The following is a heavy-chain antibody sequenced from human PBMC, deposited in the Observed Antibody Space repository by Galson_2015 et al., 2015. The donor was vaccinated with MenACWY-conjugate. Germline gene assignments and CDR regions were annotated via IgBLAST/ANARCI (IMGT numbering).Heavy chain of an antibody. V-gene: IGHV3-71*01. CDR1: GFTFSDYY. J-gene: IGHJ4*02. CDR2: IRNKAYGGTT. CDR3: SGSGSPTYYFDY. D-gene: IGHD3-10*01. Sequence: SLRLSCAASGFTFSDYYMSWVRQAPGKGLEWVGFIRNKAYGGTTEYAASVKGRFTISRDDSKSIAYLQMNSLKTEDTAVYYCSGSGSPTYYFDYWGQGTLVTVSS.